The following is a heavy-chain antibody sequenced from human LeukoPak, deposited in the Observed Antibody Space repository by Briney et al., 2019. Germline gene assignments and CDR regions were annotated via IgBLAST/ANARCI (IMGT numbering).Heavy chain of an antibody. D-gene: IGHD3-22*01. CDR3: AKDYYDSSGYLDYFDY. CDR2: ISSSSSTI. V-gene: IGHV3-48*02. CDR1: GFTFSSYA. J-gene: IGHJ4*02. Sequence: GGSLRLSCSASGFTFSSYAMHWVRQAPGKGLEWVSYISSSSSTIYYADSVKGRFTISRDNAKNSLYLQMNSLRDEDTAVYYCAKDYYDSSGYLDYFDYWGQGTLVTVSS.